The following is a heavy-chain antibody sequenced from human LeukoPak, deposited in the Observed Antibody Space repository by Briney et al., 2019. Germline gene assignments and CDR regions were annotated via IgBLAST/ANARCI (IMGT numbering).Heavy chain of an antibody. D-gene: IGHD2-15*01. CDR3: ARRYCSGTTCYNSDL. Sequence: GESLKISCKGSGYTFTSHWIAWVRQMPGKGLEWMGIIRPANSDTRYSPSFEGQVTISADKSISTAYLQWSSLEASDTAMYYCARRYCSGTTCYNSDLWGQGTLVTVSS. J-gene: IGHJ4*02. CDR1: GYTFTSHW. CDR2: IRPANSDT. V-gene: IGHV5-51*01.